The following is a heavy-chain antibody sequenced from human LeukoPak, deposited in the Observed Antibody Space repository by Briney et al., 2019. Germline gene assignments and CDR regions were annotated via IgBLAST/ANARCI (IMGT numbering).Heavy chain of an antibody. J-gene: IGHJ4*02. Sequence: GGSLRLSCAASGFTVSSKYMSWVRQAPGKGLEWVSVIYSGGSTYYADSVKGRFTISRDNSKNTLYLQMNSLRAEDTAVYYCARYRYSGSYPLDYWGQGTLVTVSS. CDR3: ARYRYSGSYPLDY. CDR1: GFTVSSKY. D-gene: IGHD1-26*01. V-gene: IGHV3-53*01. CDR2: IYSGGST.